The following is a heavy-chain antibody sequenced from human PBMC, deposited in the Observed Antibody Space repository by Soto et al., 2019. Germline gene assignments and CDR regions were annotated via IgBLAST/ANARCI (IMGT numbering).Heavy chain of an antibody. Sequence: GGSLRLSCAASGFTFSSYGMHWVRQAPGKGLEWVAVIWYDGSNKYYADSVKGRFTISRDNSKNTLYLQMNSLRAEDTAVYYCARDRSSGWDFDYWGQGTLVTVSS. D-gene: IGHD6-19*01. CDR1: GFTFSSYG. J-gene: IGHJ4*02. V-gene: IGHV3-33*01. CDR2: IWYDGSNK. CDR3: ARDRSSGWDFDY.